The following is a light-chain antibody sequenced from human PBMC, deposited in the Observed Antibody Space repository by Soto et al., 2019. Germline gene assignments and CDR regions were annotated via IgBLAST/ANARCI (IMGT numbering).Light chain of an antibody. Sequence: EIVLTQSPGTLSLSPGERATLSCRASQSVSSNYLSWYQQKPGQAPRLLIYGASSRAAVIPDRFSGIGSGTDFTLTISRLEPEDFAVYYWQQYSRSPFTFGQGTKLEIK. CDR2: GAS. CDR1: QSVSSNY. V-gene: IGKV3-20*01. CDR3: QQYSRSPFT. J-gene: IGKJ2*01.